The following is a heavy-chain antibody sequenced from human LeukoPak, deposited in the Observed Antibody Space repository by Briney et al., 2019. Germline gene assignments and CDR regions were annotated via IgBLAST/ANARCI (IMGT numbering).Heavy chain of an antibody. J-gene: IGHJ4*02. CDR2: ISGSGGST. D-gene: IGHD2-15*01. V-gene: IGHV3-23*01. Sequence: GGSLRLSCAASGFTFSRYAMSWVRQAPGKGLEWVSVISGSGGSTWYADSVKGRFTISRDSSKNTLYLQMNSLRPEDTAVYYCAKEVVVAVAAHYIDYWGQGTLVTVSS. CDR1: GFTFSRYA. CDR3: AKEVVVAVAAHYIDY.